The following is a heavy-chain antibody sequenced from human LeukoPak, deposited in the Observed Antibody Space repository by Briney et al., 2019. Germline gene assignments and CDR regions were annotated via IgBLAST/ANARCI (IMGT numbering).Heavy chain of an antibody. J-gene: IGHJ4*02. CDR2: ISGSGGST. CDR3: ARTTSSSYFQLYFDY. V-gene: IGHV3-23*01. CDR1: GFTFSSYA. D-gene: IGHD3-22*01. Sequence: GGSLRLSCAASGFTFSSYAMSWVRQAPGKGLEWVSAISGSGGSTYYADSVKGRFTISRDNSKNTLYLQMNSLRGEDTAVYYCARTTSSSYFQLYFDYWGQGTLVTVSS.